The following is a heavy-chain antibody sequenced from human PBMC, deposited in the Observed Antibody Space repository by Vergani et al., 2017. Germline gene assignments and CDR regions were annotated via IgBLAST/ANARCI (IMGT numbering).Heavy chain of an antibody. CDR2: ISAYNGNT. V-gene: IGHV1-18*01. D-gene: IGHD3-3*01. Sequence: QVQLVQSGAEVKKPGASVKVSCKASGYTFTSYGISWVRQAPGQGLEWMGWISAYNGNTNYAQKLQGRVTMTTDTSTSTAYMELRRLRSDYTAVYYCAGDQSTGADYDFWSGRRYYYYYGMDVWGQGTTVTVSS. J-gene: IGHJ6*02. CDR1: GYTFTSYG. CDR3: AGDQSTGADYDFWSGRRYYYYYGMDV.